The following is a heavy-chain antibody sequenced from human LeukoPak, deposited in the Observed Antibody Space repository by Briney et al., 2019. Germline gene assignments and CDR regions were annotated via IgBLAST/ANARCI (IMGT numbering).Heavy chain of an antibody. D-gene: IGHD5-18*01. V-gene: IGHV1-69*05. CDR2: IIPIFGTA. CDR3: ARASSDDTAMATPFAY. CDR1: GGTFSSYA. Sequence: SVKVSCKASGGTFSSYAISWVRQAPGQGLEWMGRIIPIFGTANYAQKFQGRVTITTDESTSTAYMELSSLRSEDTATYYCARASSDDTAMATPFAYWGQGTLVIVSS. J-gene: IGHJ4*02.